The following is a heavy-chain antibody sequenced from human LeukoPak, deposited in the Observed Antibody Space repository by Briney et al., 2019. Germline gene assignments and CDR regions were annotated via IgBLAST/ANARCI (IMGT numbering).Heavy chain of an antibody. CDR1: GGSITSYY. V-gene: IGHV4-59*08. D-gene: IGHD4-17*01. Sequence: SETLSLTCTVSGGSITSYYWSWIRQPPGKGLEWIGYIYYSGSTNYNPSLKSRLTISVDASKNQLSLKLSSVIATDTAVYYCASLTTVTQGYFDSWGQGTLVTVSS. CDR2: IYYSGST. CDR3: ASLTTVTQGYFDS. J-gene: IGHJ4*02.